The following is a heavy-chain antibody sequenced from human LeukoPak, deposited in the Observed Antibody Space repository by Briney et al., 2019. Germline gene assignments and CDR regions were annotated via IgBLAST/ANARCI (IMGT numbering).Heavy chain of an antibody. CDR1: GYTFTSYG. CDR3: AGGGDGDILTGLVFDY. Sequence: GASVKVSCKASGYTFTSYGISWVRQAPGQGLEWMGWISAYNGNTNYAQKLQGRVTMTTDTSTSTAYMELRSLRSDDTAVYYCAGGGDGDILTGLVFDYWGQGTLVTVSS. J-gene: IGHJ4*02. V-gene: IGHV1-18*01. D-gene: IGHD3-9*01. CDR2: ISAYNGNT.